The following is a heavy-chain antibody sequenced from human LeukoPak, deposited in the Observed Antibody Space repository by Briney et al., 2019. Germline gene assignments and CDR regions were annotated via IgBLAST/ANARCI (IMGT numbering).Heavy chain of an antibody. CDR1: GGSFSAYY. J-gene: IGHJ4*02. Sequence: SETLSLTCAVYGGSFSAYYWSWFRQPPGKGLDWIGEINHSGSTNYNPSLKSRVTIPVDTTKNQFSLKLTSVTAADTAVYYCARAIYKSTGTYGYWGQGTLVTVSS. CDR2: INHSGST. CDR3: ARAIYKSTGTYGY. D-gene: IGHD1-1*01. V-gene: IGHV4-34*01.